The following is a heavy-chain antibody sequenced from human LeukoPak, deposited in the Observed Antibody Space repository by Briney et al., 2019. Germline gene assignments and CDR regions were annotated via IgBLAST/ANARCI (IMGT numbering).Heavy chain of an antibody. CDR2: ISSSSSYI. J-gene: IGHJ4*02. CDR3: ARDRGRDGSHADY. D-gene: IGHD5-24*01. Sequence: GGSLRLSCAASGFTFSSYSMNWVRQAPGKGLEWVSSISSSSSYIYYADSVMGRFTISRDNAKNSLYLQMNSLRAEDTAVYYCARDRGRDGSHADYWGQGTLVTVSS. CDR1: GFTFSSYS. V-gene: IGHV3-21*01.